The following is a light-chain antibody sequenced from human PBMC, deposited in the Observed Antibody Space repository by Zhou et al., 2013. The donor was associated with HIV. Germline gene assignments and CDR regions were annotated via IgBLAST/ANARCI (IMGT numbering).Light chain of an antibody. CDR1: QTVSRSY. Sequence: LVLTQSPGTLSLSPGERATLSCRVSQTVSRSYLAWYQQKPGQAPRLLISGASTRALGIPDRFSGSGSGTDFTLSISRLEPEDFAVYYCQQYDRSPITFGQGTRLE. V-gene: IGKV3-20*01. CDR3: QQYDRSPIT. J-gene: IGKJ5*01. CDR2: GAS.